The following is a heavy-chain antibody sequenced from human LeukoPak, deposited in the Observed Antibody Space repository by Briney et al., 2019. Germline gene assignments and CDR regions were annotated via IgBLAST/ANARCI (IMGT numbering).Heavy chain of an antibody. CDR2: INSDGNNI. CDR3: ATSRVFDF. CDR1: GFTFSDYF. J-gene: IGHJ4*02. Sequence: GGSLRLSCVTSGFTFSDYFMNWIRQAPGKGPEWLSFINSDGNNIYYRDSVKGRFTISRDNAKKTLYLEMNNLRVDDMAIYYCATSRVFDFWGQGTLVAVSS. V-gene: IGHV3-11*04.